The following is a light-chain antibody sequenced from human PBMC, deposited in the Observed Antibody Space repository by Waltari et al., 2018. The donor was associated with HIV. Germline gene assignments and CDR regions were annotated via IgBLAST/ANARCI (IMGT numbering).Light chain of an antibody. CDR3: CAYAGSTTYVI. J-gene: IGLJ2*01. Sequence: QSALTQPASVSGSPGQSITISCTGTSSDVGGYNLVSWYQQHPGKAPKLMIYEVSKRPSGFSIRFSGSKSGNTSSLTISGLEAEYEADYYCCAYAGSTTYVIFGGGTKLTVL. V-gene: IGLV2-23*02. CDR1: SSDVGGYNL. CDR2: EVS.